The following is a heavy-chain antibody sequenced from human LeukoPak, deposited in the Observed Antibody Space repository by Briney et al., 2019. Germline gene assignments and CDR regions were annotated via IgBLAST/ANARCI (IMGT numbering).Heavy chain of an antibody. CDR2: IKQDGSEK. CDR1: GFTFSSYW. CDR3: ARDLGLVLYSSSWYGMDV. Sequence: GGSLRLSCAASGFTFSSYWMSWVRQAPGKGLEWVANIKQDGSEKYYVDSVKGRFTISRDNAKNSLYLQMNSLRAEDTAVYYCARDLGLVLYSSSWYGMDVWGQGTTVTVSS. V-gene: IGHV3-7*01. J-gene: IGHJ6*02. D-gene: IGHD6-13*01.